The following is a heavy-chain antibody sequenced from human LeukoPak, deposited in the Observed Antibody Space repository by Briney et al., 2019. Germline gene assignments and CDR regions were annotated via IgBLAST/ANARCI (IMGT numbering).Heavy chain of an antibody. J-gene: IGHJ4*02. V-gene: IGHV1-2*06. Sequence: ASVKVSCKASGYTFTGYYMHWVRQAPGQGLEWMGRINPNSGGTNYAQKFQGRVTMTRDTSISTAYMELSRLRSDDTAVYYCANRIVGATTLTVYWGQGTLVTVSS. CDR3: ANRIVGATTLTVY. CDR1: GYTFTGYY. CDR2: INPNSGGT. D-gene: IGHD1-26*01.